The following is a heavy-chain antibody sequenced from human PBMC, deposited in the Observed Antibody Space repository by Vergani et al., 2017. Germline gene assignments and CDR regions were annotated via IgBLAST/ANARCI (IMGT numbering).Heavy chain of an antibody. V-gene: IGHV3-23*04. CDR1: GFTFSSYA. CDR2: ISGSGGST. CDR3: ANPVRGAARPDYYYGMDV. D-gene: IGHD6-6*01. Sequence: EVQLVESGGGLVQPGGSLRLSCAASGFTFSSYAMSWVRQAPGKGLEWVSAISGSGGSTYYADSVKGRFTISRDNSKNTLYLQMNSLRAEDTAVYYCANPVRGAARPDYYYGMDVWGQGTTVTVSS. J-gene: IGHJ6*02.